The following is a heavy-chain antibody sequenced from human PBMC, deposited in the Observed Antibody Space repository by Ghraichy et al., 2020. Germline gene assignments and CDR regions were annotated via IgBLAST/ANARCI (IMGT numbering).Heavy chain of an antibody. J-gene: IGHJ4*02. CDR3: ARWYDASDY. Sequence: LSLTCAASGFTFTRYCMSWVRQAPGKGPEWVASINLDGSAKKYVDSVKGRITISRDNAKNSLYLQMNSLRAEDTAVYYCARWYDASDYWGQGTLVTVSS. CDR1: GFTFTRYC. V-gene: IGHV3-7*01. D-gene: IGHD3-16*01. CDR2: INLDGSAK.